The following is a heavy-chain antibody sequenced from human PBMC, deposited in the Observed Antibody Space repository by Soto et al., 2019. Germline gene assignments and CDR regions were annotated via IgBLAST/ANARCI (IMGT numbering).Heavy chain of an antibody. CDR1: GGSFSGYY. V-gene: IGHV4-34*01. J-gene: IGHJ6*03. CDR2: INHSGCT. Sequence: PSGTLSLTCGIYGGSFSGYYWCSLRQPPGKGLEWIGEINHSGCTNYNPSLKSRVSISVDTSKNQFSLKLSSVTAADTAVYYCARGRGPITMVRGVTTLGYYYYYMDVWGKGTTVTVSS. D-gene: IGHD3-10*01. CDR3: ARGRGPITMVRGVTTLGYYYYYMDV.